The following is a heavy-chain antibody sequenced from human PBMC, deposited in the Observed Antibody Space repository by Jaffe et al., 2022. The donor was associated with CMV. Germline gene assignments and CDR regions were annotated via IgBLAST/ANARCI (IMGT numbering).Heavy chain of an antibody. Sequence: EVQVVESGGGLIQPGGSLRLSCAASGFTVSTNYMNWVRQAPGKGLEWVAAIYSGGSTYYADSVKGRFTISRDNSKNTLYLQMNNLRAEDTAVYYCAREGSSWYWLDPWGQGTLVTVSS. V-gene: IGHV3-53*01. CDR1: GFTVSTNY. CDR3: AREGSSWYWLDP. D-gene: IGHD6-13*01. J-gene: IGHJ5*02. CDR2: IYSGGST.